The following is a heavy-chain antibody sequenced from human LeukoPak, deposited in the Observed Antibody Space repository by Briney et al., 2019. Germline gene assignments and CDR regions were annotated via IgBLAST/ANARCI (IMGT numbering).Heavy chain of an antibody. V-gene: IGHV4-39*01. Sequence: PSETLSLTCTISGGSISSNNYYWAWLRQPPGKGREWIGSIYYSGNTYYSPSLRSRVTISVDTSKNQFSLKLSSVTAADTAVYYCARHSSWYLFSLDAFDIWGQGTMVTVSS. CDR2: IYYSGNT. J-gene: IGHJ3*02. CDR3: ARHSSWYLFSLDAFDI. D-gene: IGHD6-13*01. CDR1: GGSISSNNYY.